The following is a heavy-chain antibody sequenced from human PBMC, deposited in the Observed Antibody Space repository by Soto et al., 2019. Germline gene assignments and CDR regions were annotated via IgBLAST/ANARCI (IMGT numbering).Heavy chain of an antibody. CDR2: ISGTGYST. CDR1: GFAFSYYS. CDR3: ARSLGTHWNDSYFYY. Sequence: EVQLLESGGDLVQPGGSLRLSCAASGFAFSYYSLSWVRRAPGKGLEWVSGISGTGYSTYYIDSVKGRFTISRDNSKNTLYLQMNSLRVEDTAIYYCARSLGTHWNDSYFYYWGQGTLVTVSS. V-gene: IGHV3-23*01. D-gene: IGHD1-1*01. J-gene: IGHJ4*02.